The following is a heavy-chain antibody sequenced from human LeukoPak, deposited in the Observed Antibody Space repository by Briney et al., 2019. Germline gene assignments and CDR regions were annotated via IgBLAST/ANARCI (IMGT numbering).Heavy chain of an antibody. CDR2: IISSSSYI. CDR3: ARHCSSTSCYSDY. V-gene: IGHV3-21*01. J-gene: IGHJ4*02. D-gene: IGHD2-2*01. Sequence: GGSLRLSCAASGFTFSSYSMNWVRHAPGKELEWVSSIISSSSYIYYADSVKGRFTISRDNAKNSLYLQMNSLRAEDTAVYYCARHCSSTSCYSDYWGQGTLVTVSS. CDR1: GFTFSSYS.